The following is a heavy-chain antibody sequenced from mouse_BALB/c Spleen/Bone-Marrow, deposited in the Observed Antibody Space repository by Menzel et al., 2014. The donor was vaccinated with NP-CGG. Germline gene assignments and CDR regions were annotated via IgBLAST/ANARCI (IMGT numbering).Heavy chain of an antibody. CDR3: ARFTRDY. CDR2: INPGIGGT. CDR1: GYAFTNYL. Sequence: VKLMESGDELVRPGTSVKVSCKASGYAFTNYLIEWFKQRPGQGLEWIGRINPGIGGTTYNAKFKGKATLTADKSSTTAYMQLSSLTSDDSAVYFCARFTRDYWGQGTTLTVSP. J-gene: IGHJ2*01. V-gene: IGHV1-54*01.